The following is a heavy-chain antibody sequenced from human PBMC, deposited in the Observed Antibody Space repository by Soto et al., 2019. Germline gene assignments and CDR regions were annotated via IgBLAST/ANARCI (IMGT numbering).Heavy chain of an antibody. J-gene: IGHJ4*02. CDR3: ATGFAYKGITKPYYFDY. V-gene: IGHV4-30-2*01. Sequence: PSETLSLTCAVSGGSISSGGYSWSWIRQPPGKGLEWIGYIYHSGSTYYNPSLKSRVTISVDRSKNQFSLKLSSVTAADTAVYYCATGFAYKGITKPYYFDYGGQVTLVTVSS. CDR2: IYHSGST. D-gene: IGHD3-3*01. CDR1: GGSISSGGYS.